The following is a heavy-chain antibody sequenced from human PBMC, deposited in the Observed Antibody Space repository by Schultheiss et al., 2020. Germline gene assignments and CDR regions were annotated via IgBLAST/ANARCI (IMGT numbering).Heavy chain of an antibody. V-gene: IGHV4-61*08. Sequence: SETLSLTCTVSGGSISSGDYYWSWIRQPPGKGLEWIGYIYYSGSTNYNPSLKSRVTISVDTSKNQFSLKLSSVTAADTAVYYCARGSWYDGDYWGQGTLVTVSS. CDR1: GGSISSGDYY. J-gene: IGHJ4*02. D-gene: IGHD6-13*01. CDR2: IYYSGST. CDR3: ARGSWYDGDY.